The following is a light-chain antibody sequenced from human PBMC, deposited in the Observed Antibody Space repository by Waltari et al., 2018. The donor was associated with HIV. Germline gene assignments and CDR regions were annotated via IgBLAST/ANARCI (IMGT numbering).Light chain of an antibody. CDR1: QSISNN. V-gene: IGKV1-39*01. CDR2: AAS. J-gene: IGKJ1*01. Sequence: DIQMTQSPSSLSASVGDRVTITCRASQSISNNLNWYQQKPGKAPNLLIYAASSLESGVPSRFSGSGSGTDFTLTIISLQYEDFATYHCQQSYSSPGTFGQGTKVEI. CDR3: QQSYSSPGT.